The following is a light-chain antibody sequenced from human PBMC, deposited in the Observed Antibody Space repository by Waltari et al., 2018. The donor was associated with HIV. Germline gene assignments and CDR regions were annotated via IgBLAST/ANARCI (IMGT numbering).Light chain of an antibody. Sequence: QSVLTQPPSVSGAPGQAVTISCTGSSSNIGANYDVHWYHQLPGKAPKLLLTGNTGRPPGVPERSSGSRSGTSASLAITGLQSDDEGDYFCQSYDTGLSGSVFGGGTKLTVL. CDR2: GNT. CDR3: QSYDTGLSGSV. V-gene: IGLV1-40*01. CDR1: SSNIGANYD. J-gene: IGLJ3*02.